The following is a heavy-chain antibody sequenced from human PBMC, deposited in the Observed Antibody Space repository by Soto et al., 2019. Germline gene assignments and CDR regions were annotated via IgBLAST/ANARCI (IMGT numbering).Heavy chain of an antibody. J-gene: IGHJ4*02. V-gene: IGHV5-51*01. D-gene: IGHD2-15*01. CDR1: GYNFATHW. Sequence: GESLKISCKGSGYNFATHWVAWVRQMPGKGLEWMGIIYPGDSDTTYSPSFQGRVNISVDKSLNTAYLQWNSLKASDTAMYYCARPPEGYCSGGNCHFDYWGQGILVTVSS. CDR2: IYPGDSDT. CDR3: ARPPEGYCSGGNCHFDY.